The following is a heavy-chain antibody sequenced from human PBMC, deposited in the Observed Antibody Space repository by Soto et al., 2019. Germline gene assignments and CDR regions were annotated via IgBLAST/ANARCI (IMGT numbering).Heavy chain of an antibody. CDR3: ASSAMRGNRFDP. CDR2: IIPIFGTA. V-gene: IGHV1-69*06. J-gene: IGHJ5*02. D-gene: IGHD3-10*01. Sequence: QVQLVQSGAEVKKPGSSVKVSCKASGGTFSSYAISWVRQAPGQGLEWMGGIIPIFGTANYAQKFQVRVTITSDKSTSTSYMELSSLRSEDTAVYYCASSAMRGNRFDPWGQGTLVTVSS. CDR1: GGTFSSYA.